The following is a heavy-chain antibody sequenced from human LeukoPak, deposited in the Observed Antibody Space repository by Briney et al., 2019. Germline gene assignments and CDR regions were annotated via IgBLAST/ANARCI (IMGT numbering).Heavy chain of an antibody. CDR1: GFTFSSYW. CDR3: VTGVYYFDY. CDR2: IDQNGSEK. D-gene: IGHD3-10*01. J-gene: IGHJ4*02. Sequence: GGSLRLSCVVSGFTFSSYWMAWVRQAPGKGLEWVANIDQNGSEKYFVDSVKGRFTISRDNAKNSLYLQMNSLRAEDTAVYYCVTGVYYFDYWGQGTLVTVSS. V-gene: IGHV3-7*05.